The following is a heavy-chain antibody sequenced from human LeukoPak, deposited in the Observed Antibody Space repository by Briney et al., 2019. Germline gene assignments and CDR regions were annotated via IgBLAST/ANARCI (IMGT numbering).Heavy chain of an antibody. CDR2: IYPDDSDI. D-gene: IGHD2-21*01. CDR1: GYTFTSYW. V-gene: IGHV5-51*01. CDR3: ARRCGGDCFDY. Sequence: GESLKISCKGFGYTFTSYWIGWVRQMPGKGLEWMGIIYPDDSDITYSPSFQGQVTISADKSISTAYLQWSSLKASDTAMYYCARRCGGDCFDYWGQGTLVTVSS. J-gene: IGHJ4*02.